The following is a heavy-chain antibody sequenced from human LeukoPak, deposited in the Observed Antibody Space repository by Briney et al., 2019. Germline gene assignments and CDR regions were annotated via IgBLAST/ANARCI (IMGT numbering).Heavy chain of an antibody. Sequence: TLRLSCAASGFTFSSYDMHSVRHAPPKELLGWAGISYDGSSKYYTDSLKGRFTISIDNSKNKLYLKMNSLTAEDTAVYYCAKGPASCSCCSCFHWYGDLCCCGQVALVSS. D-gene: IGHD2-15*01. CDR2: ISYDGSSK. V-gene: IGHV3-30*18. CDR3: AKGPASCSCCSCFHWYGDL. CDR1: GFTFSSYD. J-gene: IGHJ2*01.